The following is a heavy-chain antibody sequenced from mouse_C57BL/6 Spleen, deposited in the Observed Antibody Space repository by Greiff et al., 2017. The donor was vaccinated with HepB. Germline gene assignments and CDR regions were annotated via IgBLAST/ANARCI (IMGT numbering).Heavy chain of an antibody. CDR2: IWSGGST. V-gene: IGHV2-2*02. CDR3: ARKPPDEGYFDV. CDR1: GFSLTSYG. J-gene: IGHJ1*03. Sequence: VQLQQSGPGLVQPSQSLSITCTVSGFSLTSYGVHWVRQSPGKGLEWLGVIWSGGSTDYNAAVISRLSLRKDNSKSQFFFKMNSLQANDTAIYYCARKPPDEGYFDVWGTGTTVTVSS.